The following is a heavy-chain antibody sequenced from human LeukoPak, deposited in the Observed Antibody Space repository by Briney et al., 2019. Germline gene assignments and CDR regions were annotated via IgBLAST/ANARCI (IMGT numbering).Heavy chain of an antibody. CDR2: IYYSGST. CDR1: GGSISSGGYY. J-gene: IGHJ6*02. Sequence: SETLSLTCAVSGGSISSGGYYWSWIRQHPGKGLEWLGYIYYSGSTYYNPSLKSRVTISVDTSKNQFSLELSSVTAADTAVYYCARRVVTATGGPMDVWGQGTTVTVSS. V-gene: IGHV4-31*11. D-gene: IGHD2-21*02. CDR3: ARRVVTATGGPMDV.